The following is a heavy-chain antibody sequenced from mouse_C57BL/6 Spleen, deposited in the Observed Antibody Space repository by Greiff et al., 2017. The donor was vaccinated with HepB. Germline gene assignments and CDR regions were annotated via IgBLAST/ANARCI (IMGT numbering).Heavy chain of an antibody. CDR2: IDPSDSYT. CDR1: GYTFTSYW. J-gene: IGHJ2*01. Sequence: QVQLKQPGAELVMPGASVKLSCKASGYTFTSYWMHWVKQRPGQGLEWIGEIDPSDSYTNYNQKFKGKSTLTVDKSSSTAYMQLSSLTSEDSAVYYCARSLLHGDFDYWGQGTTLTVSS. CDR3: ARSLLHGDFDY. V-gene: IGHV1-69*01.